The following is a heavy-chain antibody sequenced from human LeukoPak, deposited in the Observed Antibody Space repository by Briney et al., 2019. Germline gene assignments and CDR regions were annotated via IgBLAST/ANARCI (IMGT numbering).Heavy chain of an antibody. CDR2: IYSGGST. V-gene: IGHV3-66*01. D-gene: IGHD3-10*01. CDR3: ARVGSWFGELSGDY. J-gene: IGHJ4*02. Sequence: GRSLRLSCAASGFTVSRNYMSWVRQAPGKGLEWVSVIYSGGSTYYADSVKGSFTISRDNSKNTLYLQMNSLRAEDTAVYYCARVGSWFGELSGDYWGQGTLVTVSS. CDR1: GFTVSRNY.